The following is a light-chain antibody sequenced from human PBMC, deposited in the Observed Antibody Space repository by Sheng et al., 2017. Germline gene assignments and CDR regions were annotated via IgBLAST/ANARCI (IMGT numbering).Light chain of an antibody. Sequence: QSALTQPASVSGSPGQSITISCTGTSSDVGNYNLVSWYQQHPGKAPKLMIHEDTKRPSGVSDRFSGSKSGNTASLTISGLQDEDEADYYCSSSARSNTLYVFGTATEVTVL. V-gene: IGLV2-14*02. CDR2: EDT. J-gene: IGLJ1*01. CDR1: SSDVGNYNL. CDR3: SSSARSNTLYV.